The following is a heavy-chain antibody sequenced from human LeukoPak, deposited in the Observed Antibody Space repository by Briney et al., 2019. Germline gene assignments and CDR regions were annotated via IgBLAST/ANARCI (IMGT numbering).Heavy chain of an antibody. J-gene: IGHJ6*03. Sequence: PSETLSLTCTVSGGSISSGSYYWSWIRQPAGKGLEWIGRIYTSGSTNYNPSLKSRVPISVDTSKNQFSLKLSSVTAADTAVYYCARGPHSSSWSPSYYYSYMDVWGKGTTVTVSS. CDR3: ARGPHSSSWSPSYYYSYMDV. CDR1: GGSISSGSYY. CDR2: IYTSGST. V-gene: IGHV4-61*02. D-gene: IGHD6-13*01.